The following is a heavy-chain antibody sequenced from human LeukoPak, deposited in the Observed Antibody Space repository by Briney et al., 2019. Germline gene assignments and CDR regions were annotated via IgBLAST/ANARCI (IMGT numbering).Heavy chain of an antibody. Sequence: SETLSLTCTVSGGSIRSSSYYWGWIRQPPGKGLEWIGSIYYSGGTYYNPSLKSRVTISVDTSKNQFSLKLSSVTAADTAVYYCARLRGRQQLTYFDYGGQGTLVTVSS. J-gene: IGHJ4*02. CDR1: GGSIRSSSYY. CDR2: IYYSGGT. V-gene: IGHV4-39*01. CDR3: ARLRGRQQLTYFDY. D-gene: IGHD6-13*01.